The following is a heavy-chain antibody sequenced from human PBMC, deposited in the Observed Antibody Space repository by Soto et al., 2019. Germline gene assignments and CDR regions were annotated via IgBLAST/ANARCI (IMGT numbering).Heavy chain of an antibody. J-gene: IGHJ4*02. CDR1: GGSISSYY. CDR3: AREGGGSSWYDPSFDY. D-gene: IGHD6-13*01. Sequence: SETLSLTCTVSGGSISSYYWIWIRQPPGKGLEWIGYIYYSGSTNYNPSLKSRVTISVDTSKNQFSLKLSSVTAADTAVYYCAREGGGSSWYDPSFDYWGQGTLVTVSS. CDR2: IYYSGST. V-gene: IGHV4-59*01.